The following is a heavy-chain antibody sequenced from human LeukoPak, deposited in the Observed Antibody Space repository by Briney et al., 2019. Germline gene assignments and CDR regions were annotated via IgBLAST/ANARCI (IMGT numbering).Heavy chain of an antibody. V-gene: IGHV4-34*01. Sequence: ASETLSLTCAVYGGSFSGYYWNWIRQPPGKGLEWIGEINHSGSTNYNPSLKSRVTISVDTSKNQFSLKLSSVTAADTAVYYCAGVHYYGSGSYYVRYYFDYWGQGTLVTVSS. J-gene: IGHJ4*02. CDR2: INHSGST. CDR1: GGSFSGYY. CDR3: AGVHYYGSGSYYVRYYFDY. D-gene: IGHD3-10*01.